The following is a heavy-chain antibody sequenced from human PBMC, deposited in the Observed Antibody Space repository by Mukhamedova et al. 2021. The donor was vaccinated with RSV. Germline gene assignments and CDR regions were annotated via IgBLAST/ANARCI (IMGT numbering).Heavy chain of an antibody. D-gene: IGHD3/OR15-3a*01. J-gene: IGHJ4*02. CDR2: ISGTGGST. Sequence: VRQAPGKGLVWVAHISGTGGSTNYAESVRGRFTISRDNTRDMSYLQMNSLTVEDTAVYYCTREGLYDFWGQGTLVTVSS. V-gene: IGHV3-23*01. CDR3: TREGLYDF.